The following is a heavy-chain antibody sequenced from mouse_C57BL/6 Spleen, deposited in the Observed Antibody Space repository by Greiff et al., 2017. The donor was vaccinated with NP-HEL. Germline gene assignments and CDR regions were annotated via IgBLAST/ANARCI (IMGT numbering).Heavy chain of an antibody. CDR2: INPNNGGT. CDR3: AREGAFYGSSQYYFDY. J-gene: IGHJ2*01. Sequence: EVKLQESGPELVKPGASVKMSCKASGYTFTDYNMHWVKQSHGKSLEWIGYINPNNGGTSYNQKFKGKATLTVNKSSSTAYMELRSLTSEDSAVYYCAREGAFYGSSQYYFDYWGQGTTLTVSS. CDR1: GYTFTDYN. V-gene: IGHV1-22*01. D-gene: IGHD1-1*01.